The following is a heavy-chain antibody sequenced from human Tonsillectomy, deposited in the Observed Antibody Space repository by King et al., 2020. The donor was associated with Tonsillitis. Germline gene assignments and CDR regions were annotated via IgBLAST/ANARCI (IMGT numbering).Heavy chain of an antibody. Sequence: VQLVESGGGLVQPGGSLRLSCAASGFTFSTFWMSWVRQAPGKGLEWVANIKQDGSENYYLDSVKGRFTISGDNALKSLYLQMTSLRAEDAAVYYCASRGRSTSSWYGAFDIWGQGTMVTVSS. CDR3: ASRGRSTSSWYGAFDI. CDR1: GFTFSTFW. V-gene: IGHV3-7*01. CDR2: IKQDGSEN. J-gene: IGHJ3*02. D-gene: IGHD6-13*01.